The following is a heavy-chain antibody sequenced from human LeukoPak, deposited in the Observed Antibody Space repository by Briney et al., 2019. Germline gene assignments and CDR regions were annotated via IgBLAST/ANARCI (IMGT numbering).Heavy chain of an antibody. CDR3: ARDTAMAFYYMDV. J-gene: IGHJ6*03. CDR1: GYTFTGYY. Sequence: ASVTVSCKASGYTFTGYYMHWVRQAPGQGLEGMGWINPNSGGTNYAQKFQGRVTMTRDTSISTAYMELSRLRSDDTAVYYCARDTAMAFYYMDVWGKGTTVTVSS. D-gene: IGHD5-18*01. V-gene: IGHV1-2*02. CDR2: INPNSGGT.